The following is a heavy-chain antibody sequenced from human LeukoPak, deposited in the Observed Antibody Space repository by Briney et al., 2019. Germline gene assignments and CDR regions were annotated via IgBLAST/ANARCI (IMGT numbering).Heavy chain of an antibody. CDR3: ARDRGEGYSYGN. Sequence: ASVKVSCKASGYTFTDYYMHWVRQAPGQGLEWMGWINPNSGGTNYAQKFQGRVTMTRDTSISTAYMELSRLRSDDTAVYYCARDRGEGYSYGNWGQGTLVTVSS. CDR1: GYTFTDYY. D-gene: IGHD5-18*01. J-gene: IGHJ4*02. V-gene: IGHV1-2*02. CDR2: INPNSGGT.